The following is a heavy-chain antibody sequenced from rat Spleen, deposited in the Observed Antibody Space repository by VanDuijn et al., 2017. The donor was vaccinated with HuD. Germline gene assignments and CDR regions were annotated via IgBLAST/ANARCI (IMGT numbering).Heavy chain of an antibody. CDR3: SKDKDGGYVMDA. D-gene: IGHD1-11*01. CDR2: ITTDGVST. V-gene: IGHV5-58*01. J-gene: IGHJ4*01. CDR1: GFTFSSYW. Sequence: EVQLVETGGGLVQPGRSLKLSCVASGFTFSSYWMYWIRQAPGKGLEWVSSITTDGVSTYYPDSVQGRFTSSRDNAENTVYLQMNSLRSEDTATYYCSKDKDGGYVMDAWGQGASVTVSS.